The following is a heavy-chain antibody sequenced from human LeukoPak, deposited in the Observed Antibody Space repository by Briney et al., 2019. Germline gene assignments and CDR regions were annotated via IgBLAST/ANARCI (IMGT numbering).Heavy chain of an antibody. J-gene: IGHJ4*02. CDR2: ISYDGSNK. CDR1: GFTFSSYA. V-gene: IGHV3-30-3*01. CDR3: ATVDTAMVTGSYFDY. D-gene: IGHD5-18*01. Sequence: PGGSLRLSCAASGFTFSSYAMHWVRQAPGKGLEWVVVISYDGSNKYYADSVKGRFTISRDNSKNTLYLQMNSLRAEDTAVYYCATVDTAMVTGSYFDYWGQGTLVTVSS.